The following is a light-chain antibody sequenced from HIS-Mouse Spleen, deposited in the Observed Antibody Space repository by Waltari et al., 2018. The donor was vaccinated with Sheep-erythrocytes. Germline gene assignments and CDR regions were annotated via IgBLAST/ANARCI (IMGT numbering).Light chain of an antibody. CDR3: CSYAGSYNHV. CDR1: SCAVGGYNY. V-gene: IGLV2-11*01. J-gene: IGLJ1*01. Sequence: QSALTQPPSASGSPGQSVTISCTGTSCAVGGYNYVSWYQQHPGKAPKLMIYDVSKRPSGVPDRFSGSKSGNTASLTISGLQAEDEADYYCCSYAGSYNHVFATGTKVTVL. CDR2: DVS.